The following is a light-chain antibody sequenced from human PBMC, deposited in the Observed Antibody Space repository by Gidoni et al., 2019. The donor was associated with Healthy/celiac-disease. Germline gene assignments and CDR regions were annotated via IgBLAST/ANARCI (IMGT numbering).Light chain of an antibody. CDR1: QSISSY. Sequence: DIQMTQSPSSLCASVGDRVTSTCRASQSISSYLNWYQQKPGKAPQLLIYAASSLQSGVPSRFSGSGSGTDFTLTISSLQPEDFATDYCQQSYSASEYTFGQGTKLEIK. CDR3: QQSYSASEYT. J-gene: IGKJ2*01. CDR2: AAS. V-gene: IGKV1-39*01.